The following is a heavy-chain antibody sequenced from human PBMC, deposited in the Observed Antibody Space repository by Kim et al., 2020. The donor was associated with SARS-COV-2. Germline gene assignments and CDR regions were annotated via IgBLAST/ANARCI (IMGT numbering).Heavy chain of an antibody. J-gene: IGHJ5*02. V-gene: IGHV4-31*02. D-gene: IGHD2-2*01. Sequence: NPSRLSRVYISADTSQNQFSLTLTSVTAADTALYYCARYCSSTSCSWFDPWGQGTLVTVSS. CDR3: ARYCSSTSCSWFDP.